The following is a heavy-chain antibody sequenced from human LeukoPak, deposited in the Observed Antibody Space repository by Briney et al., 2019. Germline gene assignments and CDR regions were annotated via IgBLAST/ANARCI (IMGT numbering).Heavy chain of an antibody. J-gene: IGHJ4*02. CDR3: ARDVVAAAGTWDY. CDR2: INPNSGGT. V-gene: IGHV1-2*02. CDR1: GYTFTSYA. Sequence: ASVKVSCKASGYTFTSYAMNWVRQAPGQGLGWMGWINPNSGGTNYAQKFQGRVTMTRDTSISTAYMELSGLRSDDTAVYYCARDVVAAAGTWDYWGQGTLVTVSS. D-gene: IGHD6-13*01.